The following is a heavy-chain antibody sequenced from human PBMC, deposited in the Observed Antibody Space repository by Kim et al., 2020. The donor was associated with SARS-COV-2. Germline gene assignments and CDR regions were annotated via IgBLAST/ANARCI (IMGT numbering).Heavy chain of an antibody. CDR2: IYYNVNT. D-gene: IGHD2-21*02. J-gene: IGHJ6*02. CDR1: GGSVSSGSYY. V-gene: IGHV4-61*01. CDR3: ARDTPVVVTPTNYYYYYGMDV. Sequence: SETLSLTCTVSGGSVSSGSYYWSWIRQPPGKGLEWIGYIYYNVNTNYNPSLKSRVTISVDSSKNQFSLRLSSVTAADSADYYCARDTPVVVTPTNYYYYYGMDVWGQGTTVTVSS.